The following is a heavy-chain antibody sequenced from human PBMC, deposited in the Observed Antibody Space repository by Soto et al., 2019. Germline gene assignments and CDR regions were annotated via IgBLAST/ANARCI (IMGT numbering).Heavy chain of an antibody. V-gene: IGHV3-48*02. CDR2: ISSSSSTI. CDR1: GFTFSSYI. CDR3: ASGNGNYDFWCAYWARYSYCGMDV. D-gene: IGHD3-3*01. J-gene: IGHJ6*02. Sequence: GGSLRLSCAASGFTFSSYIMNWVRQAPGKGLEWVSYISSSSSTIYYADSVKGRFTISRDNAKNSLYLQMNSLRDEDTAVYYCASGNGNYDFWCAYWARYSYCGMDVWGQGTSVTVSS.